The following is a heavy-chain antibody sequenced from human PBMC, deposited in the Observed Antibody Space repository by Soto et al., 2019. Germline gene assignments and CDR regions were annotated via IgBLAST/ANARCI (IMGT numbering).Heavy chain of an antibody. J-gene: IGHJ6*02. CDR2: IVVGSGNT. CDR1: GFTFTSSA. CDR3: AADGGLGIYWVRYYSYGMDV. V-gene: IGHV1-58*01. Sequence: QMQLVQSGPEVKKPGTSVKVSCKASGFTFTSSAVQWVRQARGQRLEWIGWIVVGSGNTNYAQKFQERVTITRDMSTSTAYMELSSLRSEDTAVYYCAADGGLGIYWVRYYSYGMDVWGPGTTVTVSS. D-gene: IGHD1-26*01.